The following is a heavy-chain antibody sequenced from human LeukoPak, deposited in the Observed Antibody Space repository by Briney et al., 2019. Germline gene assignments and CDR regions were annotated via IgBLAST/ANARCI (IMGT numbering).Heavy chain of an antibody. CDR1: GDFISSSSYY. CDR3: ARRRYYDSTGYFE. V-gene: IGHV4-39*02. Sequence: SETLSLTCTVSGDFISSSSYYWEWIRQPPGKGLEWIGDIYYTGKTYYNPSLKSRVFISIDTSKNYFSLNLNFVTAADTAVYYCARRRYYDSTGYFEWGRGSLVTVSS. D-gene: IGHD3-22*01. J-gene: IGHJ1*01. CDR2: IYYTGKT.